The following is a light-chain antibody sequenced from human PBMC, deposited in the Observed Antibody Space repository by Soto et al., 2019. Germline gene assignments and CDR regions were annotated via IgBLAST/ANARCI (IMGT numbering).Light chain of an antibody. J-gene: IGKJ1*01. CDR2: GAS. CDR3: QQYVSYPRT. V-gene: IGKV3-20*01. CDR1: QTVYNGY. Sequence: EILLTQSPCTLSLSPGERVTLSCRASQTVYNGYLAWYQQKPGQAPRLLIYGASSRATGIPERFSGSGSGTDFTLTISRLEPEDFEVYYCQQYVSYPRTFGQGTKVDIK.